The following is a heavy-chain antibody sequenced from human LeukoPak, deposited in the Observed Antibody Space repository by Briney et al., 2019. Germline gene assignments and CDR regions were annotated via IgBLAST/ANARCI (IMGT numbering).Heavy chain of an antibody. D-gene: IGHD2-2*03. Sequence: PGGSLRLSCAASGFTFSSHGMHWVRQAPGKGLEWVAFIRYDGSNKYYADSVKGRFTISRDNSKNTLYLQMNSLRAEDTAVYYCAKDHGSSGWFDPWGQGTLVTVSS. CDR1: GFTFSSHG. V-gene: IGHV3-30*02. J-gene: IGHJ5*02. CDR3: AKDHGSSGWFDP. CDR2: IRYDGSNK.